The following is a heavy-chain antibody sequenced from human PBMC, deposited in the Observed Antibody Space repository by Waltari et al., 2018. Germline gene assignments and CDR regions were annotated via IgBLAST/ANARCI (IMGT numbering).Heavy chain of an antibody. CDR3: ARDAPLYTTGWGYDY. Sequence: EVKLVESGGGLVQPGGSLRLPCEASGLSISESWMSWVRQAPGKGPEWVADIKEDGSKIYYVGSVRGRFTISRDNAKNSLYLQMNSLRVEDTAVYYCARDAPLYTTGWGYDYWGQGILVTVSS. CDR2: IKEDGSKI. J-gene: IGHJ4*02. CDR1: GLSISESW. D-gene: IGHD6-19*01. V-gene: IGHV3-7*01.